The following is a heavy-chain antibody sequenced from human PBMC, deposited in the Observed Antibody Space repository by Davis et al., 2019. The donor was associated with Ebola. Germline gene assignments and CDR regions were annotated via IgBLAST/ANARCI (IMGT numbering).Heavy chain of an antibody. CDR1: GFTFSSNS. Sequence: GESLKISCAASGFTFSSNSMNWVRQAPGKGLEWVSFISSSSNYIYYADSVKGRFTISRDNSKNTLHLQMNSLRVEDTAIYYCVKDTSNIWFDVWGQGTLVTVSS. D-gene: IGHD2/OR15-2a*01. V-gene: IGHV3-21*04. CDR3: VKDTSNIWFDV. CDR2: ISSSSNYI. J-gene: IGHJ3*01.